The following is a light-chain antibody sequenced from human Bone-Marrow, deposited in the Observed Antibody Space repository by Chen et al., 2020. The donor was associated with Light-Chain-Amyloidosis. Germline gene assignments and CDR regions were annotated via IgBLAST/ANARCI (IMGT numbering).Light chain of an antibody. CDR1: SGSIATNY. Sequence: NFMLTQPHSVSESPGKTVIISCTRSSGSIATNYVQWYQQRPGSSPTTVIYEDDQRPSGVPDRFSGSIDRSSNSASLTISGLKTEDEAGYYCQSYQGSSQGMFGGGTKLTVL. J-gene: IGLJ3*02. CDR2: EDD. CDR3: QSYQGSSQGM. V-gene: IGLV6-57*01.